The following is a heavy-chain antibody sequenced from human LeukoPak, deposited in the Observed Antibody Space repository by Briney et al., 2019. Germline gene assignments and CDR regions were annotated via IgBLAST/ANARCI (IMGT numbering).Heavy chain of an antibody. J-gene: IGHJ6*03. V-gene: IGHV1-69*05. D-gene: IGHD3-16*01. CDR2: IIPIFGTA. Sequence: GASVKVSCKASGGTFSSYAISWVRQAPGQGLEWMGGIIPIFGTANYAQKFQGRVTMTRNTSISTAYMELSSLTSEDTAVYYCARRGKGLGYYMDVWGKGTTVTISS. CDR1: GGTFSSYA. CDR3: ARRGKGLGYYMDV.